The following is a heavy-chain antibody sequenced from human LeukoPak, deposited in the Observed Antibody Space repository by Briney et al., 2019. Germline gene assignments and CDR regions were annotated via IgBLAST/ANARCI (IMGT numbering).Heavy chain of an antibody. CDR2: LKFDGTIT. CDR3: AGQANNWFDP. V-gene: IGHV3-74*03. CDR1: GFTFSSYW. Sequence: WGSLRLSCAASGFTFSSYWMHWVRQAPGKGLVWVSRLKFDGTITQYADSVKGRFTVSRDNAKNTLYLQMDSLRAEDTAVYYCAGQANNWFDPWGQGTLVTVSS. J-gene: IGHJ5*02.